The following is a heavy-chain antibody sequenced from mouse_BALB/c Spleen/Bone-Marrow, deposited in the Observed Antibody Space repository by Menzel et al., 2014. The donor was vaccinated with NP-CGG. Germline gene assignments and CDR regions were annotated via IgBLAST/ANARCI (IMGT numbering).Heavy chain of an antibody. CDR3: ARIYGSSIYYAMDY. J-gene: IGHJ4*01. D-gene: IGHD1-1*01. V-gene: IGHV1-63*02. Sequence: QVQLQQSATELVRPGTSVKISCKTSGYTFTDYWLGWVKQRPGHGLEWIGAIYPGGEKFKGKATLTADTSSSTAYMQLSSLTSEDSAVYFCARIYGSSIYYAMDYWGQGTSVTGSS. CDR2: IYPGG. CDR1: GYTFTDYW.